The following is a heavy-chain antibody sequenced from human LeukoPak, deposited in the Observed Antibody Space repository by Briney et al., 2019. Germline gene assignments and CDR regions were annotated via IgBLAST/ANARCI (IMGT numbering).Heavy chain of an antibody. Sequence: QSGGSLRLSCAASGFTFSSYAMSWVRQAPGKGLEWVSAISGSGGSTYYADSVRGRFTISRDNSKNTLYLQMSRLTDEDTAIYYCVRRRIAEAGDFDYWGQGTLVTVSS. CDR2: ISGSGGST. J-gene: IGHJ4*01. CDR1: GFTFSSYA. CDR3: VRRRIAEAGDFDY. V-gene: IGHV3-23*01. D-gene: IGHD6-13*01.